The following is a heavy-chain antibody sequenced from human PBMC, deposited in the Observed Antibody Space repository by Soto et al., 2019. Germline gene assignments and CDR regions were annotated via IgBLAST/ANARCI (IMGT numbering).Heavy chain of an antibody. D-gene: IGHD2-2*01. CDR1: GGSISSGGYY. CDR3: AISDCSSTSCYEDQFGGMDV. Sequence: QVQLQESGPGLVKPSQTLSLTCTVSGGSISSGGYYWSWIRQHPGKGLEWIGYIYYSGSNYYNPSLKSRVTISVDTSKNQFSLKLSSVTAADTAVYYCAISDCSSTSCYEDQFGGMDVWGQGTTVTVSS. V-gene: IGHV4-31*03. CDR2: IYYSGSN. J-gene: IGHJ6*02.